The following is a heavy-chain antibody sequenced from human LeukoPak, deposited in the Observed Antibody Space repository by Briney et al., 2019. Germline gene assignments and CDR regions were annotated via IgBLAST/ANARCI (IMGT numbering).Heavy chain of an antibody. CDR1: GYKFTNYW. J-gene: IGHJ4*02. V-gene: IGHV5-51*01. CDR2: IYPRDSDT. D-gene: IGHD4-17*01. Sequence: GESLKISCKGSGYKFTNYWIAWVRQMPGQGLEWLGIIYPRDSDTRYSPSFQGQVSISVDTSIDTAYLQWSSVKASDTAMYYCARGGDYGDYVGYWGQGTLVTVSS. CDR3: ARGGDYGDYVGY.